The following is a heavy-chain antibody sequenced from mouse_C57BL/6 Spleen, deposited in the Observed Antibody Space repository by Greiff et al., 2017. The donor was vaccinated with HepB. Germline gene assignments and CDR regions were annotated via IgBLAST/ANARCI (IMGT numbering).Heavy chain of an antibody. V-gene: IGHV1-82*01. D-gene: IGHD2-4*01. CDR1: GYAFSSSW. CDR2: IYPGDGDT. Sequence: VQLQQSGPELVKPGASVKISCKASGYAFSSSWMNWVKQRPGKGLEWIGRIYPGDGDTNYNGTFKVKATLTADKSSSTAYMQLSSLTSEDSAVYFCATYEYDRAWFDYWGQGTRVTVSA. CDR3: ATYEYDRAWFDY. J-gene: IGHJ3*01.